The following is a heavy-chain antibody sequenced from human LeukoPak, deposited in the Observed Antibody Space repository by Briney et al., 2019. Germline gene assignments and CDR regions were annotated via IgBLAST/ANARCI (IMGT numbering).Heavy chain of an antibody. Sequence: GGSLRLSCAASGFTFSSYSMTWVRQAPGKGLEWVSSTTSSGVYIQYADSVKGRFTISRDNAKNSLYLQMKSLRAEDTAVFYCARLAVNAFDIWGQGTMVTVSS. D-gene: IGHD6-19*01. CDR1: GFTFSSYS. J-gene: IGHJ3*02. V-gene: IGHV3-21*01. CDR2: TTSSGVYI. CDR3: ARLAVNAFDI.